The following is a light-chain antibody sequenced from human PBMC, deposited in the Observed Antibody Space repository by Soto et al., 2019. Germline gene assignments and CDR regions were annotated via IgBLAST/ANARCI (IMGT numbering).Light chain of an antibody. J-gene: IGLJ1*01. V-gene: IGLV1-40*01. CDR2: DNT. CDR1: SSNIGAGYD. Sequence: QSVLTQPPSVSGAPGQRVTISCSGSSSNIGAGYDAHWYQQLPGAAPKLLIFDNTNRPSGVPDRFSGSKSGASASLAITGLQAEDEADYYCCSSTPSKIIVFGTGTKVTV. CDR3: CSSTPSKIIV.